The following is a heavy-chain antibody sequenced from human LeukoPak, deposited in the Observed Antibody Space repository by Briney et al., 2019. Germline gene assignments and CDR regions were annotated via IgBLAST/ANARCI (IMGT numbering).Heavy chain of an antibody. J-gene: IGHJ4*02. CDR2: INHSGST. Sequence: SETLSLTCAVYGGSFSGYYWSWIRQPPGKGLEWIGEINHSGSTNYNPSLKSRVTISVDTSKNQFSLKLSSVTAADTAVYYCARLREDQTYGSGSYVEYWGQGTLVTVSS. CDR1: GGSFSGYY. CDR3: ARLREDQTYGSGSYVEY. D-gene: IGHD3-10*01. V-gene: IGHV4-34*01.